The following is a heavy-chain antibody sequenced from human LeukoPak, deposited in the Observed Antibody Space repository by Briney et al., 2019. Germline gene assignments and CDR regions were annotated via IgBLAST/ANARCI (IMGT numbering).Heavy chain of an antibody. V-gene: IGHV3-48*03. CDR1: GFTFSSYE. CDR2: ISSSGSTI. D-gene: IGHD3-22*01. Sequence: TGGSLRLSCAASGFTFSSYETNWVRQAPGKGLEWVSYISSSGSTIYYADSVKGRFTISRDNSKNTLYLQMNSLRAEDTAVYYCAIKEPLYYYDSSGYYSHWGQGTLVTVSS. CDR3: AIKEPLYYYDSSGYYSH. J-gene: IGHJ4*02.